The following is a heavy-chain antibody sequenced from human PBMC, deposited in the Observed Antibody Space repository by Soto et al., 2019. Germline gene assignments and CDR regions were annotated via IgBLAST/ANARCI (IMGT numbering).Heavy chain of an antibody. Sequence: SETLSLTCTVSGGSISSGGYYWSWVRQHPGKGLEWIGYIYYSGSTYYNPSLKSRVTISVDTSKNQFSLKLSSVTAADTAVYYCARGTLNRIAARAHYFDYWGQGTLVTVSS. CDR1: GGSISSGGYY. V-gene: IGHV4-31*03. J-gene: IGHJ4*02. CDR3: ARGTLNRIAARAHYFDY. D-gene: IGHD6-6*01. CDR2: IYYSGST.